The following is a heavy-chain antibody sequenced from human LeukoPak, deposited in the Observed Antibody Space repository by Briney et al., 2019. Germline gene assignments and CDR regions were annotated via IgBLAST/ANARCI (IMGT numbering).Heavy chain of an antibody. J-gene: IGHJ4*02. D-gene: IGHD5-12*01. V-gene: IGHV3-7*01. CDR3: ARGGGYSGYED. CDR2: INQEGSER. Sequence: GGSLRLSCAASGFTVSGHWMSWVRQGPGKGLEWVANINQEGSERHYVDSVKGRITISRDNAKNSVYLQMDSVTSEDTAVYYCARGGGYSGYEDWGQGTLVTVSS. CDR1: GFTVSGHW.